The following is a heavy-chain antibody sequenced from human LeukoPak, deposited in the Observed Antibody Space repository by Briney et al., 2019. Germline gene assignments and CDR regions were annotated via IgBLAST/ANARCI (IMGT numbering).Heavy chain of an antibody. J-gene: IGHJ6*02. D-gene: IGHD1-26*01. CDR3: ARHSGYSGSYFYYYYGMDV. Sequence: GESLKISCKGSGYSFTSYWIGWVRQMPGKGLEWMGIIYPGDSDTRYSPSFQAQVTISADKSISTAYLQWSSLKASDTAMYYCARHSGYSGSYFYYYYGMDVWGQGTTVTVSS. V-gene: IGHV5-51*01. CDR1: GYSFTSYW. CDR2: IYPGDSDT.